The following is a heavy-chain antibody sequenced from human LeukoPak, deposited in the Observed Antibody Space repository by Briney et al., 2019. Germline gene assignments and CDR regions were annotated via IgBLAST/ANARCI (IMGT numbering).Heavy chain of an antibody. CDR2: INPSGGST. V-gene: IGHV1-46*01. J-gene: IGHJ4*02. CDR1: GYTFISYY. Sequence: ASVKVSCKASGYTFISYYIHWVRQAPGQGLEGMGIINPSGGSTSYAQKFQGRVTMTRDMSTSTVYKELSSLRSEDTAVYYCAIDAAGDSSDYYPGYWGQGTLVTVSS. CDR3: AIDAAGDSSDYYPGY. D-gene: IGHD3-22*01.